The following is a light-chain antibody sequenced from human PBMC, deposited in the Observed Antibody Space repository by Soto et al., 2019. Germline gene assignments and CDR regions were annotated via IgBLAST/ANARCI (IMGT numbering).Light chain of an antibody. CDR3: AAWDDSLNGYA. V-gene: IGLV1-44*01. J-gene: IGLJ1*01. CDR2: SNN. CDR1: SSNIGSNT. Sequence: QPVLTQPPSASGTPGQRVTISCSGSSSNIGSNTVNWYQQLPGTAPKPLIYSNNQRPSGVPDRFSGSKSGTSASLAISGLQSEDEADYYCAAWDDSLNGYAFGTGTKLTVL.